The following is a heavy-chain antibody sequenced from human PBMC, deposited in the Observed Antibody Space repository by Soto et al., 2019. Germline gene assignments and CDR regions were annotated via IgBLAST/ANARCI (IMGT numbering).Heavy chain of an antibody. Sequence: GGSLRLSCAASGFTFDDYAMHWVRQAPGQGLEWVSGISWSSGIIDYADSVKGRFTISRDNAKNSLYLRMNSLRPDDTALYYCVKDTRYCGSTTCYTFDSWGQGALVTVSS. CDR1: GFTFDDYA. CDR3: VKDTRYCGSTTCYTFDS. V-gene: IGHV3-9*01. J-gene: IGHJ4*02. D-gene: IGHD2-2*02. CDR2: ISWSSGII.